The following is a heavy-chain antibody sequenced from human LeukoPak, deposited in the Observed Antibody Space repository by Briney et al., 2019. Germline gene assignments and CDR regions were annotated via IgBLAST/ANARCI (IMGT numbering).Heavy chain of an antibody. J-gene: IGHJ4*02. CDR2: IGTAGDT. CDR3: TRAVGATNLGFDY. V-gene: IGHV3-13*01. CDR1: GFTFSSYD. Sequence: GGSLRLSCAASGFTFSSYDMHWVRQATGKGLEWISAIGTAGDTYYADSVKGRSTISRENAKNSLFLQVNSLRVGDTAVYYCTRAVGATNLGFDYWGQGTLVTVSS. D-gene: IGHD1-26*01.